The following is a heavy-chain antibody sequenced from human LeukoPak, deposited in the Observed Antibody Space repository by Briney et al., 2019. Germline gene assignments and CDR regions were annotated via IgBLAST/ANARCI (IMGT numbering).Heavy chain of an antibody. Sequence: GESLKISCKGSGYSFTTYWIGWVRQMPGKGLEWMGIIYPGDSDTRYSPSFQGQVTISADKSMSTAYLQWSSLKASDTAMYYCARHVGDTGIVGASDLDAFDIWGQGTMVTVSS. CDR1: GYSFTTYW. CDR2: IYPGDSDT. CDR3: ARHVGDTGIVGASDLDAFDI. J-gene: IGHJ3*02. D-gene: IGHD1-26*01. V-gene: IGHV5-51*01.